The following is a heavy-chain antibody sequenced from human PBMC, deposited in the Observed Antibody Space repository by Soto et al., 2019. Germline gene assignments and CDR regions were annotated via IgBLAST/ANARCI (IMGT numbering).Heavy chain of an antibody. J-gene: IGHJ6*02. CDR3: ARGGYYDSSGSRNYFYYGMNV. V-gene: IGHV1-18*01. CDR2: VSPYDGYT. D-gene: IGHD3-22*01. Sequence: EASVKVSCKASGYTFSSYGINWVRQAPGQGLEWLGWVSPYDGYTNYAQILQGRVSMTTGTSTKTAYMEVRSLRSDDTAVYYCARGGYYDSSGSRNYFYYGMNVWGQGTTVTVSS. CDR1: GYTFSSYG.